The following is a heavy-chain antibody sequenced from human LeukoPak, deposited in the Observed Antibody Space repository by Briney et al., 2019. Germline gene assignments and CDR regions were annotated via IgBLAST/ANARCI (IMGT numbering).Heavy chain of an antibody. Sequence: EGSLRLSCAAAGFTFSSYGMHWVRQAPGKGLEWVAVISYDGSNKYYADSVKGRFTISRDNSKNTLYLQMNSLRAEDTAVYYCAKDPIVVVPNAFDIWGQGTMVTVSS. D-gene: IGHD2-15*01. CDR2: ISYDGSNK. J-gene: IGHJ3*02. CDR1: GFTFSSYG. V-gene: IGHV3-30*18. CDR3: AKDPIVVVPNAFDI.